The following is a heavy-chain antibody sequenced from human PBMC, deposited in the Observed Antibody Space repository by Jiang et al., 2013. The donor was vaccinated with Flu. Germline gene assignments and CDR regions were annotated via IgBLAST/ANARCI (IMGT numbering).Heavy chain of an antibody. V-gene: IGHV3-9*01. CDR1: GFRFDDYA. CDR2: ITWNSGTL. Sequence: QLLESGGGLVQPGRSLRLSCAASGFRFDDYAMHWVRQAPGKGLEWVSGITWNSGTLGYADSVRGRFTISRDNAKESLFLQMDSLRAEDTAVYYCAKDISVAGVGLDYWG. D-gene: IGHD6-19*01. J-gene: IGHJ4*01. CDR3: AKDISVAGVGLDY.